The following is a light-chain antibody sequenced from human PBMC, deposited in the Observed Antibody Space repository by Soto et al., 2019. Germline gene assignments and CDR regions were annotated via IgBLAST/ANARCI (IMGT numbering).Light chain of an antibody. J-gene: IGLJ2*01. V-gene: IGLV1-51*01. CDR2: DND. Sequence: QSVLTQPPSVSVAPGQKVTISCSGSITSIGHNSVSWYQQLPGAAPKLLIYDNDKRPSGISARFSGSKSGTSASLGVTGLQTGDEADYYCETWDSGLSAVVFGGGTKLTVL. CDR1: ITSIGHNS. CDR3: ETWDSGLSAVV.